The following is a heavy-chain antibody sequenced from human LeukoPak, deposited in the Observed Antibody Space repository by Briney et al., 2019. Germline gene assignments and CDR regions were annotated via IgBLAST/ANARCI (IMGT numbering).Heavy chain of an antibody. J-gene: IGHJ4*02. V-gene: IGHV3-30*18. CDR2: ISYDGSNR. CDR1: GFTFSSYG. Sequence: PGGSLRLSCAASGFTFSSYGMHWVRQAPGKGLEWVALISYDGSNRYYADSVKGRFTISRDNSKNTLYLQMNSLRAEDTAVYYCAKQGYCSGGTCYPYHFDHWGQGTLVTVSS. CDR3: AKQGYCSGGTCYPYHFDH. D-gene: IGHD2-15*01.